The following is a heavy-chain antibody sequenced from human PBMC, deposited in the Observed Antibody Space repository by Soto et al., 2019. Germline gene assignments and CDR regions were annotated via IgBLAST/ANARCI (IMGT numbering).Heavy chain of an antibody. V-gene: IGHV1-69*12. Sequence: QVQLVQSGAEVKKPGSSVKVSCKASGGTFSSYALTWLLQAPGQGLEWMGGIIPIFGTANYAQTFQCRVTITADEATSTADMELSSLRSADTAVYYCARYRGPSSGENPYWFDPWGKGTLLTVAA. J-gene: IGHJ5*02. CDR3: ARYRGPSSGENPYWFDP. CDR1: GGTFSSYA. CDR2: IIPIFGTA. D-gene: IGHD3-22*01.